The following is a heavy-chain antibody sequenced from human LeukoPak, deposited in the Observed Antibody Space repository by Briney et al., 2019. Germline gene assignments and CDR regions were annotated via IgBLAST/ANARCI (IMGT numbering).Heavy chain of an antibody. V-gene: IGHV3-33*08. CDR2: IWYEGSNK. CDR1: GFTFSSYG. J-gene: IGHJ4*02. CDR3: ARHDYGVSTSGLNY. D-gene: IGHD4-17*01. Sequence: PGGSLRLSCAASGFTFSSYGMHWVRQAPGKGLEWVAVIWYEGSNKYYADSVKGRFTISRDNSKNTLYLQMNSLRAEDTAVYYCARHDYGVSTSGLNYWGQGTLVTVSS.